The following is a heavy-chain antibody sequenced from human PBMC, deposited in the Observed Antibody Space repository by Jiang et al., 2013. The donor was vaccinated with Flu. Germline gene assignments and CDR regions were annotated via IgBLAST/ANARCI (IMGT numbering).Heavy chain of an antibody. Sequence: LLKPSETLSLTCTVSGGSISSSSYYWGWIRQPPGKGLEWIGSIYYSGSTYYNPSLKSRVTISVDTSKNQFSLKLSSVTAADTAVYYCARLGRTWRQLPFDYWGQGTLVTVSS. J-gene: IGHJ4*02. D-gene: IGHD6-6*01. V-gene: IGHV4-39*01. CDR2: IYYSGST. CDR1: GGSISSSSYY. CDR3: ARLGRTWRQLPFDY.